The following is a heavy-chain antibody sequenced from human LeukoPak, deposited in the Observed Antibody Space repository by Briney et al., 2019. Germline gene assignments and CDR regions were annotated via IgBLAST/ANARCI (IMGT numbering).Heavy chain of an antibody. V-gene: IGHV3-33*03. CDR2: IWYDGSNK. CDR1: GFTFSSYG. CDR3: ATDRGWRTSGYYLYYFEY. J-gene: IGHJ4*02. D-gene: IGHD3-3*01. Sequence: GGSLRLSCAASGFTFSSYGMHWVRQAPGKGLEWVAVIWYDGSNKYYADSVKDRFTISRDNTMNSLYLQMSSLRAEDTAVYYCATDRGWRTSGYYLYYFEYWGQGTLVTYSS.